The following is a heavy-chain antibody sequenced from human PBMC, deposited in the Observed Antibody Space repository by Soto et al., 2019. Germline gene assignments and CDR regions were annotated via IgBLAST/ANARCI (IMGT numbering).Heavy chain of an antibody. CDR3: ARDKVALFRREKSWFAP. CDR2: IYHSGST. CDR1: GGSISSGGYS. V-gene: IGHV4-30-2*01. J-gene: IGHJ5*02. D-gene: IGHD2-15*01. Sequence: PSETLSLTCAVSGGSISSGGYSWSWIRQPPGKGLEWIGYIYHSGSTYYNPSLKSRVTISVDRSKNQFSLKLSSVTAADTAVYYCARDKVALFRREKSWFAPWAQGTLVPVSS.